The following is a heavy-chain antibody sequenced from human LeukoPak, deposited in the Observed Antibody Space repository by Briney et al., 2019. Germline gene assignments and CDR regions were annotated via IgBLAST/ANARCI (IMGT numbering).Heavy chain of an antibody. CDR1: GYSFTSYW. Sequence: GESLKISCEVSGYSFTSYWIGWVRQMPGKGLEWMGIIYPEDSDTRDSPSFQGQVTISADKSISTAFLQWSSLKASDTAMYYCARLATAGHDVFDVRGQGTMVTVSS. D-gene: IGHD6-13*01. CDR2: IYPEDSDT. V-gene: IGHV5-51*01. CDR3: ARLATAGHDVFDV. J-gene: IGHJ3*01.